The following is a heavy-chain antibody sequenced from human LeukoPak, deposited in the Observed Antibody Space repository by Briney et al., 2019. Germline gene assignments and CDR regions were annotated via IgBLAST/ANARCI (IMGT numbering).Heavy chain of an antibody. V-gene: IGHV7-4-1*02. CDR2: INTNTGNP. J-gene: IGHJ4*02. D-gene: IGHD5-18*01. CDR1: GYSFSSHA. Sequence: ASVKVSCKTSGYSFSSHAISWVRQAPGQGPEWMGWINTNTGNPTYAQGLTGRYVFSLDTSVSTAYLQISGLKADDTAVYYCGRDPRLGIRGYTYGYFDYWGQGTLVTVSS. CDR3: GRDPRLGIRGYTYGYFDY.